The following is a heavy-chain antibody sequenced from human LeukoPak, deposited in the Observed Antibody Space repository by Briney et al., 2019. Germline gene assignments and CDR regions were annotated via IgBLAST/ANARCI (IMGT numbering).Heavy chain of an antibody. CDR2: ISWNSGSI. Sequence: GGSLRLSCAASGFTFDDYAMHWVRQAPGKGLEWVSGISWNSGSIGYADSVKGRFTISRDNAKNSLYLQMNSLRAEDTAVYYCASAINDFDYWGQGTLVTVSS. D-gene: IGHD1-1*01. CDR3: ASAINDFDY. V-gene: IGHV3-9*01. CDR1: GFTFDDYA. J-gene: IGHJ4*02.